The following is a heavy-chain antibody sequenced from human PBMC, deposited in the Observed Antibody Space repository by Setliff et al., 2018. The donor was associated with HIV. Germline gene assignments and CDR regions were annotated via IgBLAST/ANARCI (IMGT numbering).Heavy chain of an antibody. D-gene: IGHD5-12*01. J-gene: IGHJ4*02. Sequence: SETLSLTCAVYGGSFSGYYWSWIRQAPGKGLEWIGEIDHSGSTNYNPSLKSRVTISVDTSKNQFSLKLSSVTAADTAVYYCARQGDGYNLYHVYYFDYWGQGTLVTVSS. V-gene: IGHV4-34*01. CDR1: GGSFSGYY. CDR2: IDHSGST. CDR3: ARQGDGYNLYHVYYFDY.